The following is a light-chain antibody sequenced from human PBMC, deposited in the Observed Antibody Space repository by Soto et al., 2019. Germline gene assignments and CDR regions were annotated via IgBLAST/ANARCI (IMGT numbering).Light chain of an antibody. CDR3: SSYTTSSALYV. V-gene: IGLV2-14*01. CDR1: SSDVGGYNY. Sequence: QSALTQPASVXGSPGQSITISCTGTSSDVGGYNYVSWYQQHPGKAPKLMIYDVSNRPSGVSNRFSGSKSGNTASLTISGLQAEDEADYYCSSYTTSSALYVFGTGTKVTVL. CDR2: DVS. J-gene: IGLJ1*01.